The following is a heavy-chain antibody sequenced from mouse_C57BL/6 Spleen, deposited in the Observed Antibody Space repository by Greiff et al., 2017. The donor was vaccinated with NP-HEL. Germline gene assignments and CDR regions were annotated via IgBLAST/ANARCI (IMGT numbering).Heavy chain of an antibody. CDR2: IYPGSGST. V-gene: IGHV1-55*01. CDR1: GYTFTSYW. CDR3: ARGSSGYSSWLAY. J-gene: IGHJ3*01. D-gene: IGHD3-2*02. Sequence: QVQLQQPGAELVKPGASVKMSCKASGYTFTSYWITWVKQRPRQGLEWIGDIYPGSGSTNYNEKFKSKATLTVDTSSSTAYMQLSSLTSEDSAVYYCARGSSGYSSWLAYWGQGTLVTVSA.